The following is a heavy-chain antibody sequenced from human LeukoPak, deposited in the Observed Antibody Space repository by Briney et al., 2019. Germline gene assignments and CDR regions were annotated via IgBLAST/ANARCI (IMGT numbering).Heavy chain of an antibody. Sequence: SEALSLTCTVSGDSISSYYWSWIRQPPGKGLEWIGYIYYSGSTNFNPSLKSRVTISVDTSKNQFSLKLSSVTAADTAVYYCARDGIAAAGEFDYWGQGTLVTVSS. J-gene: IGHJ4*02. CDR3: ARDGIAAAGEFDY. V-gene: IGHV4-59*01. D-gene: IGHD6-13*01. CDR1: GDSISSYY. CDR2: IYYSGST.